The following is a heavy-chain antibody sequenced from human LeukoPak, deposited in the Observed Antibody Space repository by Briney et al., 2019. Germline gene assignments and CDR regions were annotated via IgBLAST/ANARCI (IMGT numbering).Heavy chain of an antibody. CDR1: GGSFSGYY. CDR3: ARGAPDYYDSSGYYYVRWFDP. CDR2: INHSGST. Sequence: SETLSLTCAVYGGSFSGYYWSWIRQPPGKGLEWIGEINHSGSTNYKPSLKSRVTISVDTSKNQFSLKLSSVTAADTAVYYCARGAPDYYDSSGYYYVRWFDPWGQGTLVTVSS. V-gene: IGHV4-34*01. D-gene: IGHD3-22*01. J-gene: IGHJ5*02.